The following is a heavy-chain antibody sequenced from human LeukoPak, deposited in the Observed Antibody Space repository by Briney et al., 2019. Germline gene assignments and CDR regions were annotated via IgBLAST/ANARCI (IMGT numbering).Heavy chain of an antibody. J-gene: IGHJ4*02. D-gene: IGHD5-12*01. Sequence: SETLSLTCAAYGGSFSGYYWSWIRQPPGKGLEWIGEINHSGSTNYNPSLKSRVTISVDTSKNQFSLKLSSVTAADTAVYYCASAIVATISVDYWGQGTLVTVSS. CDR3: ASAIVATISVDY. CDR1: GGSFSGYY. V-gene: IGHV4-34*01. CDR2: INHSGST.